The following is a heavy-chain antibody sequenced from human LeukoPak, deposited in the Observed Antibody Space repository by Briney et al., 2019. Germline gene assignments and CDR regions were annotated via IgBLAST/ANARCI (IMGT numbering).Heavy chain of an antibody. CDR1: GYTFISYY. J-gene: IGHJ4*02. Sequence: ASVKVSCKAPGYTFISYYIHWVRQAPGQGLEWMGIINPTGGSTSYAQKFQGRVTMTRDTSTSTVYMELSSVRSEDTAVYYCTRDPEGVGDHLDYWGQGTLVTVSS. V-gene: IGHV1-46*01. CDR2: INPTGGST. D-gene: IGHD3-10*01. CDR3: TRDPEGVGDHLDY.